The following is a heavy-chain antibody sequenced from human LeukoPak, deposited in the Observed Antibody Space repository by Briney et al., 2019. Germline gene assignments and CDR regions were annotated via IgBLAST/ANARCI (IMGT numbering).Heavy chain of an antibody. CDR1: AYTFTGYY. D-gene: IGHD2-8*01. CDR2: IDPHNGDT. J-gene: IGHJ3*02. V-gene: IGHV1-2*02. Sequence: ASVKGSCKASAYTFTGYYLHWVRQAPGHDPEWMGWIDPHNGDTEYAQKFQGRVTMTRVRSNSTAYMELSRLTSDDTAVYYCARRSRNGLDAFDIWGQGTMVTVSS. CDR3: ARRSRNGLDAFDI.